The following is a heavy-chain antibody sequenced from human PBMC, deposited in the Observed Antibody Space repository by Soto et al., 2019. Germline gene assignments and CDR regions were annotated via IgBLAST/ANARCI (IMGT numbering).Heavy chain of an antibody. D-gene: IGHD3-10*01. CDR3: AKDLADNITMVRGVNTYYYYYYGMDV. J-gene: IGHJ6*02. Sequence: PGGSLRLSCAASGFTFSSYGMHWVRQAPGKGLEWVAVISYDGSNKYYADSVKGRFTISRDNSKNTLYLQMNSLRAEDTAVYYCAKDLADNITMVRGVNTYYYYYYGMDVWGQGTTVTSP. V-gene: IGHV3-30*18. CDR2: ISYDGSNK. CDR1: GFTFSSYG.